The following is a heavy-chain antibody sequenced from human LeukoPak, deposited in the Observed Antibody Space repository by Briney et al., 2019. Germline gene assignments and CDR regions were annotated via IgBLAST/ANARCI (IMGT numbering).Heavy chain of an antibody. CDR1: GFTFSSYA. D-gene: IGHD3-22*01. V-gene: IGHV3-23*01. Sequence: PGGSLRLSCAASGFTFSSYAMSWVRQAPVKGLEWVSAISGSGGSTYYADSVKGRFTISRGNSKNTLYLQMNSLRAEDTAVYYCAKESYYYDSSGYSFDYWGQGTLVTVSS. CDR3: AKESYYYDSSGYSFDY. J-gene: IGHJ4*02. CDR2: ISGSGGST.